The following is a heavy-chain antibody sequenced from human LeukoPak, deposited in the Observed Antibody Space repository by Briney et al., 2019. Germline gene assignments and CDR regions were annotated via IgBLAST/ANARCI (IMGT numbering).Heavy chain of an antibody. CDR3: ASTPLWFGELLVFDY. D-gene: IGHD3-10*01. CDR2: IYHSGST. Sequence: PSETLSLTCTVSGGSISSSSYYWGWIRQPPGKGLEWIGSIYHSGSTYYNPSLKSRVTISVDTSKNQFSLKLSSVTAADTAVYYCASTPLWFGELLVFDYWGQGTLVTVSS. CDR1: GGSISSSSYY. J-gene: IGHJ4*02. V-gene: IGHV4-39*07.